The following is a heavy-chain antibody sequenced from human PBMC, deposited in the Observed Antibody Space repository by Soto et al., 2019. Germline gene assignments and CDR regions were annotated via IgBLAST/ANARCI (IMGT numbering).Heavy chain of an antibody. CDR1: GFTFSSYG. CDR2: IWYDGSNK. J-gene: IGHJ4*02. V-gene: IGHV3-33*01. D-gene: IGHD6-13*01. CDR3: ARGLDSSSWYPYFDY. Sequence: GGSLRLSCAASGFTFSSYGMHWVRQAPGKGLEWVAVIWYDGSNKYYADSVKGRFTISRDNSKNTLYLQMNSLRAEDTAVYYCARGLDSSSWYPYFDYWGQGTLVTVSS.